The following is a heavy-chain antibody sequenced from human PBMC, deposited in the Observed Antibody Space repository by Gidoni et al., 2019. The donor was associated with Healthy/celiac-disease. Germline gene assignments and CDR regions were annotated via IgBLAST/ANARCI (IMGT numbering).Heavy chain of an antibody. D-gene: IGHD6-13*01. CDR2: ISGSGGST. V-gene: IGHV3-23*01. Sequence: EVQLLESGGGLVQPGGSLRLSCAASGFTFSSYAMSWVRPAPGKGLEWVSAISGSGGSTYYADSVKGRFTISRDNSKNTLYLQMNSLRAEDTAVYYCAKTPWQQLVFLLDYWGQGTLVTVSS. CDR3: AKTPWQQLVFLLDY. J-gene: IGHJ4*02. CDR1: GFTFSSYA.